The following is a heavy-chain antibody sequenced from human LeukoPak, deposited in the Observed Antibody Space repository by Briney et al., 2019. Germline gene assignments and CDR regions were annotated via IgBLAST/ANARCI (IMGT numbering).Heavy chain of an antibody. CDR3: ARLARIYYDSSGYYYRGSYYYYYMDV. Sequence: SETLSLTCAVYGGSFSGYYWSWIRQPPGKGLEWIGEINHSGSTNYNPSLKSRVTISVDTSKNQFSLKLSSVTAADTAVYYCARLARIYYDSSGYYYRGSYYYYYMDVWGKGTTVTISS. CDR1: GGSFSGYY. V-gene: IGHV4-34*01. J-gene: IGHJ6*03. CDR2: INHSGST. D-gene: IGHD3-22*01.